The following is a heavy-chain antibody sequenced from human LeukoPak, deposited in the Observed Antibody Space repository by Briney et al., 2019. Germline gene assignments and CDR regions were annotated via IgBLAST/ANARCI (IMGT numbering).Heavy chain of an antibody. CDR3: ARGGVGYDSSGYYFPFDY. J-gene: IGHJ4*02. Sequence: PSETLSLTCTVSGYSISSGYYWGWIRQPPGKGLEWIGSIYHSGSTYYNPSLKSRVTISVDTSKNQFSLKLSSVTAADTAVYYCARGGVGYDSSGYYFPFDYWGQGTLVTVSS. CDR1: GYSISSGYY. D-gene: IGHD3-22*01. CDR2: IYHSGST. V-gene: IGHV4-38-2*02.